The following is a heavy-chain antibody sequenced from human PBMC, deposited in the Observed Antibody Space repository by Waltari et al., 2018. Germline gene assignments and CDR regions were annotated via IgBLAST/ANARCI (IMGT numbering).Heavy chain of an antibody. D-gene: IGHD6-13*01. CDR1: GFPFSSVG. J-gene: IGHJ4*02. Sequence: EVRLVESGGGLVKPGGSRRLSCAASGFPFSSVGMDWVRQAPGKGLEWVSSISSLSKYTYYADSVKGRFTISRDNAKNSLYLQMNSLRAEDTAVYFCARDGISSTQSGYFDYWGQGVLVTVSS. V-gene: IGHV3-21*01. CDR2: ISSLSKYT. CDR3: ARDGISSTQSGYFDY.